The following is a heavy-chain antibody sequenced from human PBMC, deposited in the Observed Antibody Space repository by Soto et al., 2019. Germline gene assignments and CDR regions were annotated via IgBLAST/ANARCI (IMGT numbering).Heavy chain of an antibody. CDR2: IKSKTDGGTT. D-gene: IGHD6-19*01. Sequence: VGSLRLSCAASGFTFSNAWMNWVRQAPGKGLEWVGRIKSKTDGGTTDYAAPVKGRFTISRDDSKNTLYLQMNSLKTEDTAVYYCTTDYSSGWKIDYWGQGTLVTVSS. CDR1: GFTFSNAW. V-gene: IGHV3-15*07. CDR3: TTDYSSGWKIDY. J-gene: IGHJ4*02.